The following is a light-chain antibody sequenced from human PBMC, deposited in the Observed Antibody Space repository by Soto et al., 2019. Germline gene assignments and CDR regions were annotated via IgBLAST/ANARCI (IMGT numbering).Light chain of an antibody. CDR3: QQYGSSPQT. CDR1: QRVSSGY. V-gene: IGKV3-20*01. CDR2: GPS. Sequence: EIVLTQSPGTLSLSPGERATLSCRASQRVSSGYLAWYQQKPGQAPRLLIYGPSIRATGIPDRFSGSGSGTDFTLTISRLEPEDFAVYYCQQYGSSPQTFGQGTKVKFK. J-gene: IGKJ1*01.